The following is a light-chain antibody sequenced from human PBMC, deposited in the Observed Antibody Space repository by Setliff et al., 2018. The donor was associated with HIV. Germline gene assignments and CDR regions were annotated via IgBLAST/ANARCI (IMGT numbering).Light chain of an antibody. CDR1: SGSVASNY. CDR2: EDD. J-gene: IGLJ3*02. Sequence: NFMLTQPHSVSESPGKTVTISCTRSSGSVASNYVQWYLQRPGSSPTTVIYEDDKRPSGVPDRFSGSLDTSSNSAALTISGLKAEDEADYYCQSCDSDIVVFGGGTQLTVL. CDR3: QSCDSDIVV. V-gene: IGLV6-57*01.